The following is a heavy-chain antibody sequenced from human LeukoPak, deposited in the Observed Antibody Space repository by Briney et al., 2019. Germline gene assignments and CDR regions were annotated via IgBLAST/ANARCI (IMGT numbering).Heavy chain of an antibody. CDR3: AKAPYYYDSSGYYPFPGLTRFDY. CDR1: RFTFSIYA. Sequence: GGSLSLSCAASRFTFSIYAMSWVRQAPGKGLEWVSTISGSGGSTYYPDSVKGRFTISRDNSKNTLYLQMNSLRVEDTAVYYCAKAPYYYDSSGYYPFPGLTRFDYWGQGTLVTVSS. D-gene: IGHD3-22*01. J-gene: IGHJ4*02. CDR2: ISGSGGST. V-gene: IGHV3-23*01.